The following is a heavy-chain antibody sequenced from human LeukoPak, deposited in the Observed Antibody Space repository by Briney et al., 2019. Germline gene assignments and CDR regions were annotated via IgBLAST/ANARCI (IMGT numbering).Heavy chain of an antibody. V-gene: IGHV3-30*04. D-gene: IGHD3-22*01. J-gene: IGHJ4*02. CDR2: ISYDGSNK. Sequence: QTGGSLRLTCAASGFTFSSYAMHWVRQAPGKGLEWVAVISYDGSNKYYADSVKGRFTISRDNSKNTLYLQMNSLRAEDTAVYYCARTYYYDSSGYYLGDYFDYWGQGTLVTVSS. CDR1: GFTFSSYA. CDR3: ARTYYYDSSGYYLGDYFDY.